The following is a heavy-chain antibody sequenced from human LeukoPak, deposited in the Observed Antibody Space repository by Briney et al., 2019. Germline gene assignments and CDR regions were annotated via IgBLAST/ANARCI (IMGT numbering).Heavy chain of an antibody. CDR3: ATAPHYDSSGYYYVRYYFDY. J-gene: IGHJ4*02. D-gene: IGHD3-22*01. CDR2: ISSSSSYI. Sequence: PGGSLRLSCAASGFTFSSYSMNWVRQAPGKGLEWVSSISSSSSYIYYADSVKGRFTISRDNAKNSLYLQMNSLRAEDTAVYYCATAPHYDSSGYYYVRYYFDYWGQGTLVTVSS. CDR1: GFTFSSYS. V-gene: IGHV3-21*01.